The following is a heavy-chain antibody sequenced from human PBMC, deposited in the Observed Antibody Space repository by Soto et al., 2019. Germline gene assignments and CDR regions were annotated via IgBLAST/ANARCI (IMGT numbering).Heavy chain of an antibody. CDR2: IGGSGGNT. CDR1: GFIFNAYA. Sequence: EVQLLESGGGLVQPGGSLRLSCAASGFIFNAYAMTWVRQAPGKGLEWVSAIGGSGGNTYYAASVKGRFTISRDNSNDTVDLEMDRPRVDDTAVYFCARVASDYINSADHWGQGILVTVSS. J-gene: IGHJ4*02. V-gene: IGHV3-23*01. D-gene: IGHD4-4*01. CDR3: ARVASDYINSADH.